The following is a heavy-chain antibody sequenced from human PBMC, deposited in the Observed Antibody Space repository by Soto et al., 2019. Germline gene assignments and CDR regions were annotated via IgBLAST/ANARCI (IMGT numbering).Heavy chain of an antibody. J-gene: IGHJ4*02. D-gene: IGHD3-16*01. V-gene: IGHV4-59*01. CDR1: GASISSYY. CDR3: ARESGSYDPLDY. Sequence: QVQLQESGPGLVKPSETLSLTCTVSGASISSYYWSWIRQPPGKGLEWIGYIYYSGSTNYNPSLKSRVTISVDTSKNQFSLKLSSVTAADTAVYYCARESGSYDPLDYWGQGTLVTVSS. CDR2: IYYSGST.